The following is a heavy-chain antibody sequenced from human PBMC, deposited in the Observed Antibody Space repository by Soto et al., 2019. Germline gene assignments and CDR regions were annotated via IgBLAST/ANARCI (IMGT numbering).Heavy chain of an antibody. V-gene: IGHV3-30-3*01. D-gene: IGHD3-22*01. CDR2: ISSDGNHK. CDR1: GFTVSAYT. CDR3: ARDDYPYYDDSSGYHFDY. Sequence: GGSLRLSCAASGFTVSAYTMHWVRQAPGKGLEWVAVISSDGNHKYYTDSVKGRFTISRDTSTNTLYLQMNSLRAEDTAVYYCARDDYPYYDDSSGYHFDYWGQGALVTVSS. J-gene: IGHJ4*02.